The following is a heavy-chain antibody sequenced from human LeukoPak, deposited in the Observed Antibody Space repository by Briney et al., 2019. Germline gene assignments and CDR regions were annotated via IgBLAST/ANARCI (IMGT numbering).Heavy chain of an antibody. CDR3: AGNAVQQLVRTRGMDV. D-gene: IGHD6-6*01. CDR1: GFTFSSYS. CDR2: ISSSSSYI. V-gene: IGHV3-21*01. J-gene: IGHJ6*02. Sequence: GGSLRLSCAASGFTFSSYSMNWVRQAPGKGLEWVSSISSSSSYIYYADSVKGRFTISRDNAKNSLYLQMNSLRAEDTAVYYCAGNAVQQLVRTRGMDVWGQGTTVTVSS.